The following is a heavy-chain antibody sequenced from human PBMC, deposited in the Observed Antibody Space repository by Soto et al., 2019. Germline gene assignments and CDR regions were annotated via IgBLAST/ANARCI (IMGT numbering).Heavy chain of an antibody. CDR1: GYTFTSYD. D-gene: IGHD6-13*01. CDR2: MNPNSGNT. V-gene: IGHV1-8*01. Sequence: QVQLVQSGAEVKKPGASVKVSCKASGYTFTSYDISWVRQATGQGLEWMGWMNPNSGNTSYAQKFQGRVTMTRNTSKSTAYMELSSLRSEDTAVYYCARETGYSLRDGMDVWGQGTTVTVSS. CDR3: ARETGYSLRDGMDV. J-gene: IGHJ6*02.